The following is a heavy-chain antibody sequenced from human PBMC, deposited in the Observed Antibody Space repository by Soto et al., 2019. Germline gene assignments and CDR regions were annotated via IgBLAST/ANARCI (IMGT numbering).Heavy chain of an antibody. V-gene: IGHV3-33*01. CDR3: AREISDGIAVAPMDV. CDR2: IWYDGSNK. CDR1: GFTFSSYG. Sequence: GGSLRLSCAASGFTFSSYGMHWVRQAPGKGLEWVAVIWYDGSNKYYADSVKGRFTISRDNSKNTLYLQMNSLRAEDTAVYCCAREISDGIAVAPMDVWGQGTTVTVSS. D-gene: IGHD6-19*01. J-gene: IGHJ6*02.